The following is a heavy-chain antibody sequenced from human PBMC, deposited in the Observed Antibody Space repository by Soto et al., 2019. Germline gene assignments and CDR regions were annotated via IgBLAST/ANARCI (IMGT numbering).Heavy chain of an antibody. J-gene: IGHJ4*02. CDR3: AREGSSSFDY. V-gene: IGHV6-1*01. CDR2: TYYRSKWYN. CDR1: GDSVSTNNAA. Sequence: QVQLQQSGPRLVKPSQTLSLTCAISGDSVSTNNAAWNWIRQSPSRGLEWLGRTYYRSKWYNDYAISVRXLMFIXXDTSKNQFSLQLNSLTPEDTALYYCAREGSSSFDYWGQGTLVTVSS. D-gene: IGHD6-6*01.